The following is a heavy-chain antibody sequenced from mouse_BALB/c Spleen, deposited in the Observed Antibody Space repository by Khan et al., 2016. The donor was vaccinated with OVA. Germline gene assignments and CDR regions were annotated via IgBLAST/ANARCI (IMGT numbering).Heavy chain of an antibody. CDR3: GRGCVARCPY. CDR2: IYPGSNNT. Sequence: QVQLQQSGAELARPGASVKLSCKASGYTFTDYNINWVKPRTGQGLEWIGVIYPGSNNTYYNEQFKGKATLTADQSSSTASMQCSSLTSEDSAVYCCGRGCVARCPYWGQGTLVTISA. V-gene: IGHV1-77*01. J-gene: IGHJ3*01. CDR1: GYTFTDYN.